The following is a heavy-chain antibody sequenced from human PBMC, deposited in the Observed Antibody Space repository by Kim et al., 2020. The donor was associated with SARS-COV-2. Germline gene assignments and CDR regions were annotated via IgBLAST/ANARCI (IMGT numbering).Heavy chain of an antibody. CDR2: ISGSGGST. CDR1: GFTFSSYA. J-gene: IGHJ6*02. V-gene: IGHV3-23*01. CDR3: AKDRPRHPMGYYYYGMDV. Sequence: GGSLRLSCAASGFTFSSYAMSWVRQAPGKGLEWVSAISGSGGSTYYADSVKGRFTISRDNSKNTLYLQMNSLRAEDTAVYYCAKDRPRHPMGYYYYGMDVWGQGTTVTVSS.